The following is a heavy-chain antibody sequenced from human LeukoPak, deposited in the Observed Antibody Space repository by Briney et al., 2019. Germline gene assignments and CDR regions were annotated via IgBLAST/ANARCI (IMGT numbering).Heavy chain of an antibody. D-gene: IGHD3-16*02. Sequence: ASVKVSCKASGYTFISYTISWVRQAPGQGLEWMGWISPYNDNTDYAQKFQGRVSMTTDTATRTAYVELRSLRSDDTAVYYCAREVEVWGSFRYFDSWGQGTLVTVSS. CDR2: ISPYNDNT. CDR1: GYTFISYT. CDR3: AREVEVWGSFRYFDS. J-gene: IGHJ5*01. V-gene: IGHV1-18*01.